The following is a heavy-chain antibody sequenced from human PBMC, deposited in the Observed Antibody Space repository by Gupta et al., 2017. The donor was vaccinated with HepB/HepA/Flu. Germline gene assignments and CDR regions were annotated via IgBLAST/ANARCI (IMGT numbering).Heavy chain of an antibody. CDR3: AKTELLVAYCGGDCYSFGGYFDY. CDR1: GFTFSRYA. CDR2: ISGSGGST. D-gene: IGHD2-21*02. J-gene: IGHJ4*02. Sequence: EVQLLESGGGLVQPGGSLRLSCAASGFTFSRYAMSWVRQAPGKGLEWVSAISGSGGSTYYADSVKGRFTISRDNSKNTLYLQMNSLRAEDTAVYYCAKTELLVAYCGGDCYSFGGYFDYWGQGTLVTVSS. V-gene: IGHV3-23*01.